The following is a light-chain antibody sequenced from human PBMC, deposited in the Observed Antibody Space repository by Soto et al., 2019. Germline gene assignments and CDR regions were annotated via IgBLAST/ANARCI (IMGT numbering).Light chain of an antibody. Sequence: QSVLTQPPSVSGAPGQRVTISCTGSSSNIGAGYDVHWYQRLPGTALKVLIYSNNNRPSGVPDRFSGSKSGTSASLAITGLQAEDEADYYCQSYDSSLSGSYVFGTGTKLTVL. J-gene: IGLJ1*01. CDR2: SNN. V-gene: IGLV1-40*01. CDR1: SSNIGAGYD. CDR3: QSYDSSLSGSYV.